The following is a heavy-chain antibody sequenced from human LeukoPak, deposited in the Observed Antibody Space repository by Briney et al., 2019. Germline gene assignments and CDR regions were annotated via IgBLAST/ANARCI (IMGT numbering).Heavy chain of an antibody. J-gene: IGHJ4*02. CDR2: INSDGSST. V-gene: IGHV3-74*01. Sequence: GGSLRLSCAASGFTFSSYWMHWVRQAPGKGLVWVSRINSDGSSTSYADSVKGRFTISRDNAKNTLYLQMNSLRAEDTAVYYCASGSNYGGNFAFDYWGQGTLVTVSS. CDR3: ASGSNYGGNFAFDY. CDR1: GFTFSSYW. D-gene: IGHD4-23*01.